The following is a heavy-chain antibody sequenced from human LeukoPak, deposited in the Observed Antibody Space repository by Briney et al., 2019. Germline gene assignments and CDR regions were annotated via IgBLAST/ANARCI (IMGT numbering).Heavy chain of an antibody. Sequence: GESLRLSCEASGFTFRNYWMIWVRQAPGKGLERVANIKEDGSEKYYVDSVKGRFTISRNNAKNSLYLQMNSLRAEDTAVYYCAREGFRSHSGYYYYDMDVWGQGTTVTVSS. J-gene: IGHJ6*02. CDR2: IKEDGSEK. D-gene: IGHD6-25*01. V-gene: IGHV3-7*01. CDR1: GFTFRNYW. CDR3: AREGFRSHSGYYYYDMDV.